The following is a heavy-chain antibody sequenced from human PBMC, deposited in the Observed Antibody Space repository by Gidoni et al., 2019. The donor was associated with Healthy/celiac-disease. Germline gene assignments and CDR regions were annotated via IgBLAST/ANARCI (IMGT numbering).Heavy chain of an antibody. D-gene: IGHD1-26*01. CDR1: GFTFSSYS. Sequence: EVQLVESGGGLVKPGGSLRLSCAASGFTFSSYSMNWVRQAPGTGLELVSSISSSSSYIYYADSVKGRFTISRDNAKNSLYLQMNSLRAEDTAVYYCARGYSGSYRGIDYWGQGTLVTVSS. V-gene: IGHV3-21*01. CDR3: ARGYSGSYRGIDY. J-gene: IGHJ4*02. CDR2: ISSSSSYI.